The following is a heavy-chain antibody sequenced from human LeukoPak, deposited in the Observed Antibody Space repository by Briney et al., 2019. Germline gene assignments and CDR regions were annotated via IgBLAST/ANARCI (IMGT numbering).Heavy chain of an antibody. D-gene: IGHD2-2*01. V-gene: IGHV4-59*01. CDR2: IYYSGST. CDR3: ARGGRDCSSTSCYGGYYYCYMDV. Sequence: SETLSLTCTVSGGSISSYYWSWIRQPPGKGLEWIGYIYYSGSTNYNPSLKSRVTISVDTSKNQFSLKLSSVPAADTAVYYCARGGRDCSSTSCYGGYYYCYMDVWGKGTTVTVSS. CDR1: GGSISSYY. J-gene: IGHJ6*03.